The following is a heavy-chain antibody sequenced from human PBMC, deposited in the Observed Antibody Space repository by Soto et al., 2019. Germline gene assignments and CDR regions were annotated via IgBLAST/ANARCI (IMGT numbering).Heavy chain of an antibody. J-gene: IGHJ5*02. V-gene: IGHV3-30-3*01. Sequence: GGSLRLSCAASGFTFSSYAMHWVRQAPGKGLEWVAVISYDGSNKYYADSVKGRFTISRDNSKNTLYLQMNSLRAEDTAVYYCARDSGGPTMVRGVSVSWFDPWGQGTLVTVSS. D-gene: IGHD3-10*01. CDR3: ARDSGGPTMVRGVSVSWFDP. CDR2: ISYDGSNK. CDR1: GFTFSSYA.